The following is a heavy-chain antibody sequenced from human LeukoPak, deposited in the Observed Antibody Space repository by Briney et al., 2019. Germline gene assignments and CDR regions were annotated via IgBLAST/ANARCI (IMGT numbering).Heavy chain of an antibody. Sequence: GGSLRLSCAASGFTFSSYSMNWVRRAPGKGLEWVSYISSSSSTIYYADSVKGRFTISRDNAKNSLYLQMNSLRAEDTAVYYCANGRGGAFDIWGQGTMVTVSS. CDR3: ANGRGGAFDI. CDR1: GFTFSSYS. V-gene: IGHV3-48*01. CDR2: ISSSSSTI. D-gene: IGHD3-10*01. J-gene: IGHJ3*02.